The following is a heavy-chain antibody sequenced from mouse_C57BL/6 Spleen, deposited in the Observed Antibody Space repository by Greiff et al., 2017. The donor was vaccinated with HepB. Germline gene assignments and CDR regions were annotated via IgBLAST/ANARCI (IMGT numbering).Heavy chain of an antibody. D-gene: IGHD2-1*01. CDR3: ARHRGNYYFDY. CDR1: GFTFSSYT. Sequence: DVKLVESGGGLVKPGGSLKLSCAASGFTFSSYTMSWVRQTPEKRLEWVATISGGGGNTYYPDSVKGRFTISRDNATNTLYLQMSSLRSEDTALYYCARHRGNYYFDYWGQGTTLTVSS. J-gene: IGHJ2*01. V-gene: IGHV5-9*01. CDR2: ISGGGGNT.